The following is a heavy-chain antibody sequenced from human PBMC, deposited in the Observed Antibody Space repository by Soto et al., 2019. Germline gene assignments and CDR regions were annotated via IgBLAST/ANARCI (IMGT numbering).Heavy chain of an antibody. Sequence: GGSLRLSCAASGFTFSSYAMSWVRQAPGKGLEWVSAISGSGGSTYYADSVKGRFTISRDNSKNTLYLQMNSLRAEDTAVYYCAKVGGYYPYYGMDVWGQGTTVTVSS. CDR1: GFTFSSYA. D-gene: IGHD3-22*01. J-gene: IGHJ6*02. CDR3: AKVGGYYPYYGMDV. CDR2: ISGSGGST. V-gene: IGHV3-23*01.